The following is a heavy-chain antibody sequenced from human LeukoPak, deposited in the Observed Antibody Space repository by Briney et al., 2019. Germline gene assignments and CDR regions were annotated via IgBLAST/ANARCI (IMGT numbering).Heavy chain of an antibody. Sequence: GGSLRLSCAGSGFNFSTYEMNWVRQPPGKGLEWLSYITSSGGTMYYAESVKGRFTISRDNAKNSVYLQMNNLRAEDTAVYYCAREDCWGQGTLVTVSS. CDR3: AREDC. CDR2: ITSSGGTM. V-gene: IGHV3-48*03. J-gene: IGHJ4*02. CDR1: GFNFSTYE.